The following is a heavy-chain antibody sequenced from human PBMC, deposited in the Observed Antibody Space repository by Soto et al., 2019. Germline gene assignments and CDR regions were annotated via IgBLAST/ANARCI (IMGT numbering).Heavy chain of an antibody. J-gene: IGHJ4*02. CDR1: GYTFTSYY. CDR2: INPIGGST. D-gene: IGHD1-26*01. V-gene: IGHV1-46*01. Sequence: ASVKVSCKASGYTFTSYYMHWVRQAPGQGLEWMGIINPIGGSTSYAQKFQGRVTMTWDTSTSTVFMELSSLRSEDTAVYYCARDGRSRPFDYWGQGTLVTVSS. CDR3: ARDGRSRPFDY.